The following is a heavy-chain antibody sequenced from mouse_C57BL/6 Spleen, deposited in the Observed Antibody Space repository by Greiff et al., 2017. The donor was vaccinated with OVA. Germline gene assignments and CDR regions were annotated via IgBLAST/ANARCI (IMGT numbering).Heavy chain of an antibody. CDR1: GFTFSSYA. CDR3: ARDTTTYWYFDV. V-gene: IGHV5-4*01. CDR2: ISDVGSYT. Sequence: EVQGVESGGGLVKPGGSLKLSCAASGFTFSSYAMSWVRQTPEKRLEWVATISDVGSYTYYPDNVKGRFTISRDNAKNNLYLQMSHLKSEDTAMYYCARDTTTYWYFDVWGTGTTVTVSS. D-gene: IGHD1-1*01. J-gene: IGHJ1*03.